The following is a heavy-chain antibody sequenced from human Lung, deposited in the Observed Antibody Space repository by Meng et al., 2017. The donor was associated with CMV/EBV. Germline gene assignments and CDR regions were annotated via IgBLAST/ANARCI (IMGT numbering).Heavy chain of an antibody. CDR3: ARVGAYCGGDCYHPR. CDR1: GGSLSSRNW. CDR2: IYHSGST. J-gene: IGHJ4*02. D-gene: IGHD2-21*02. V-gene: IGHV4-4*02. Sequence: VVLQESGHGLGKPSATLSPPCAVYGGSLSSRNWWSWVRQPPGKGLEWIGEIYHSGSTNYNPSLKSRVTISVDESKNQFSLRLSSVTAADTAVYYCARVGAYCGGDCYHPRWGQGTLVTVSS.